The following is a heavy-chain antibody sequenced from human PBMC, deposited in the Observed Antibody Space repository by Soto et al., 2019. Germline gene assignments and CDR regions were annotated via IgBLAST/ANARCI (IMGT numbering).Heavy chain of an antibody. V-gene: IGHV4-39*01. CDR2: MYSSGST. Sequence: SETLSLTCTVSGGSISGIGYYWGWIRQPPGKGLEWIGNMYSSGSTYYNPSLKSRVTISVDASKSQFSLKLNSVTATDTAVYYCARLGLYYHYMDVWGKGITVTVSS. CDR1: GGSISGIGYY. J-gene: IGHJ6*03. CDR3: ARLGLYYHYMDV.